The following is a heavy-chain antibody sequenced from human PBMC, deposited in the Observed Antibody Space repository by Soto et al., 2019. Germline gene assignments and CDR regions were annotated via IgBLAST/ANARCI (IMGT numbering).Heavy chain of an antibody. D-gene: IGHD3-3*01. Sequence: EVRLLESGGGLGQPGGSLRLSCAASGLTFRDYAMSWVRQAPGKGLEWVSTISGSLNSAFYADSVKGRCTISRDTSNNALYLQMNGLRAEDTAVYFCAKDSGLPVFGGLIHALDIWGQGTLVTVSS. CDR3: AKDSGLPVFGGLIHALDI. V-gene: IGHV3-23*01. J-gene: IGHJ3*02. CDR1: GLTFRDYA. CDR2: ISGSLNSA.